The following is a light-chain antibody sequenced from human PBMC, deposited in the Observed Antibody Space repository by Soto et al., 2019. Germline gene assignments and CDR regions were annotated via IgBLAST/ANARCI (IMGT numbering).Light chain of an antibody. CDR2: SNN. CDR1: SSNIGSNT. Sequence: QSVLTQPPSASGTPGQRVTISCSGSSSNIGSNTVNWYQQLPGTAPKLLIYSNNQRPSGVPDRFSGSRSGTSASLAISGLQSEDECDYYCAAWDNSLNGREVFGTGTQLTVL. J-gene: IGLJ3*02. CDR3: AAWDNSLNGREV. V-gene: IGLV1-44*01.